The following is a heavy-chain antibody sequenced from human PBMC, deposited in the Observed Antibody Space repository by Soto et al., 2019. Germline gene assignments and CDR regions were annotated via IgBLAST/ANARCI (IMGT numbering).Heavy chain of an antibody. Sequence: QVQLVESGGGVVQPGRSLRLSCAASGFTFSSYGMHWVRQAPGKGLEWVAVIWYDGSNKYYADSVKGRFTISRDNSKNTLYLQINSLRAEETAVYYCARDLSAHYYDSSGYRGAFDIWGQGTMVTVSS. CDR3: ARDLSAHYYDSSGYRGAFDI. CDR1: GFTFSSYG. V-gene: IGHV3-33*01. J-gene: IGHJ3*02. D-gene: IGHD3-22*01. CDR2: IWYDGSNK.